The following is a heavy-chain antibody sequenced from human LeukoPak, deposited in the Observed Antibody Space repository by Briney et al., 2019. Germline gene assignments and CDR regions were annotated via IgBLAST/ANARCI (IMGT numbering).Heavy chain of an antibody. CDR2: FDPEDGET. D-gene: IGHD5-24*01. V-gene: IGHV1-24*01. Sequence: ASVKVSCKVSGYTLTELSMHWVRQAPGKGLEWMGGFDPEDGETIYAQRFQGGVTMTEDTSTDTAYMELSSLRSEDTAVYYCATSPVEMATIVGNNWFDPWGQGTLVTVSS. CDR3: ATSPVEMATIVGNNWFDP. CDR1: GYTLTELS. J-gene: IGHJ5*02.